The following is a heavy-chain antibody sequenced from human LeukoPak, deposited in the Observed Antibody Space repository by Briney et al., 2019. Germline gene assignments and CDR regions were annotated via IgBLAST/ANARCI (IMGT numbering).Heavy chain of an antibody. CDR1: GGSISSYY. CDR3: ASTYSSSWYWFDP. Sequence: SETLSLTCTVPGGSISSYYWSWIRQPPGKGLEWIGNIYYSGSTNYNPSLKSRVTISVDTSKNQFSLKLSSVTAADTAVYYCASTYSSSWYWFDPWGQGTLVTVSS. CDR2: IYYSGST. D-gene: IGHD6-13*01. V-gene: IGHV4-59*01. J-gene: IGHJ5*02.